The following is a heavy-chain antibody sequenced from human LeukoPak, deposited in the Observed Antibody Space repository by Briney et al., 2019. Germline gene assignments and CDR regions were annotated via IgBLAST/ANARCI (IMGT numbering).Heavy chain of an antibody. J-gene: IGHJ6*02. CDR2: MNNGPGAT. D-gene: IGHD5-12*01. V-gene: IGHV3-23*01. CDR3: AKTHYDLLDV. CDR1: GFSFSTSP. Sequence: PGGSLRLSCAASGFSFSTSPMSWVRQPPGKGLEWVSAMNNGPGATFYRDSVRDRFTISRDDSKSTLYLQMNSLRAEDTGTYYCAKTHYDLLDVWGQGTTVTVSS.